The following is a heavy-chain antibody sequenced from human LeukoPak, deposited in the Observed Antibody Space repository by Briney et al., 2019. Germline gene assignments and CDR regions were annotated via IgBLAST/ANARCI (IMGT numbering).Heavy chain of an antibody. J-gene: IGHJ2*01. CDR1: GYTFTGYY. V-gene: IGHV1-2*02. Sequence: ASVKVSCKASGYTFTGYYMHWVRQAPGQGLEWTGWINPNSGGTNYAQKFQGRVTMTRNTSISTAYMELTSLRSEDTAVYYCASGWGNILTGDYGRRNWYFDLWGRGTLVTVSS. CDR3: ASGWGNILTGDYGRRNWYFDL. CDR2: INPNSGGT. D-gene: IGHD3-9*01.